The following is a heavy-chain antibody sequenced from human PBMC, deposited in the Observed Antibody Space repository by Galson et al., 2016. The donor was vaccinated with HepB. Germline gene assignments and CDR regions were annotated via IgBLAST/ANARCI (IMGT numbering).Heavy chain of an antibody. J-gene: IGHJ6*03. CDR1: GFTFHAYS. CDR3: ANGGGGSSSWQKYYYYYYMDV. Sequence: SLRLSCAASGFTFHAYSMTWVRQAPGKGLEWVSSISADSSYISYAASLKGRFTISRDNSKNTLYLQMNSLRAEDTAVYYCANGGGGSSSWQKYYYYYYMDVWGKGTTVTVSS. D-gene: IGHD6-13*01. V-gene: IGHV3-21*04. CDR2: ISADSSYI.